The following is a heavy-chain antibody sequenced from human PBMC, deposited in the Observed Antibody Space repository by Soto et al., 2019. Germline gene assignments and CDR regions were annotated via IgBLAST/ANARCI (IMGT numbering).Heavy chain of an antibody. J-gene: IGHJ4*02. V-gene: IGHV4-59*12. CDR2: IFYRGET. Sequence: SETLSLTYSVSGGTIGDYSWNWIRQPPGKGLEWIGYIFYRGETKYSPSHSLWSRVTISTSKNQFSLKLSSVTAADTAVYYCARDKVDRGFDYWGQGTLVTVSS. CDR1: GGTIGDYS. D-gene: IGHD1-26*01. CDR3: ARDKVDRGFDY.